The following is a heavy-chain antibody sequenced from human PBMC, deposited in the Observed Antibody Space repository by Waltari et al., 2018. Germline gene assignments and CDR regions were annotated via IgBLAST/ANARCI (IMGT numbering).Heavy chain of an antibody. Sequence: EVQLVESGGGLVQPGGSLRLSCAASGFTFSSYAMSWVRQAPGKGLEWVSAISCSGSSTYYADSVKGRFTISRDNAKNSLYLQMNSLRAEDTAVYYCAKRPGAGMDVWGQGTTVTVSS. CDR2: ISCSGSST. CDR1: GFTFSSYA. V-gene: IGHV3-23*04. CDR3: AKRPGAGMDV. J-gene: IGHJ6*02. D-gene: IGHD3-10*01.